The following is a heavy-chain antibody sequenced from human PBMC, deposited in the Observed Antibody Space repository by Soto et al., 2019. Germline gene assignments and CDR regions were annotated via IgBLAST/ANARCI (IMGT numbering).Heavy chain of an antibody. V-gene: IGHV1-8*01. CDR3: ASEHYDSSGSLSGDS. Sequence: QVQLVQSGAEVKKPGASVKVSCKASGHTFTSYDINWVRQATGQGLEWMGWINPNSGNIGYAQNFQGRVTMTRDTSISTAYMELSSLRSEDTAMYYCASEHYDSSGSLSGDSWGQGTLVTVSS. CDR1: GHTFTSYD. CDR2: INPNSGNI. D-gene: IGHD3-10*01. J-gene: IGHJ4*02.